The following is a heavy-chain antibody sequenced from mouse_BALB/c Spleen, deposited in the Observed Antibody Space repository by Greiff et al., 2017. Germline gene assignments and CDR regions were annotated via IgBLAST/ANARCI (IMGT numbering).Heavy chain of an antibody. V-gene: IGHV5-4*02. CDR2: ISDGGSYT. J-gene: IGHJ4*01. CDR1: GFTFSDYY. Sequence: DVKLVESGGGLVKPGGSLKLSCAASGFTFSDYYMYWVRQTPEKRLEWVATISDGGSYTYYPDSVKGRFTISRDNAKNNLYLQMSSLKSEDTAMYYCARDGINYAMDYWGQGTSVTVSS. CDR3: ARDGINYAMDY.